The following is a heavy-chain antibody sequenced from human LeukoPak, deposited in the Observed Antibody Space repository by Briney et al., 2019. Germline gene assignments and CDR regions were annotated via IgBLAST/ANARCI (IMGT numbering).Heavy chain of an antibody. CDR2: FDPEDGET. D-gene: IGHD3-3*01. CDR3: ATGPYDLWSGYFFSFDY. J-gene: IGHJ4*02. CDR1: GYTLTELP. Sequence: ASVKVSCKVSGYTLTELPMHWVRQAPGKGLEWMGGFDPEDGETIYAQKFQGRVTMTEDTSTDTAYMELSSLRSEDTAVYYCATGPYDLWSGYFFSFDYWGQGTLVTVFS. V-gene: IGHV1-24*01.